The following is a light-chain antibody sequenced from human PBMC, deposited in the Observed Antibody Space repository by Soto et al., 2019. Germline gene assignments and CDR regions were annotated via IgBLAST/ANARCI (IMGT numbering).Light chain of an antibody. J-gene: IGKJ1*01. Sequence: DIQMTQSPSSLSASVGDRVTITCRASQSISTSLIWYQQKPGKAPNLLIHAASSLQSGVPSRFSGSGSGTDFTLTISSLQPEDFATYYCQQSYSTPWTFGQGTKVDIK. CDR2: AAS. CDR3: QQSYSTPWT. V-gene: IGKV1-39*01. CDR1: QSISTS.